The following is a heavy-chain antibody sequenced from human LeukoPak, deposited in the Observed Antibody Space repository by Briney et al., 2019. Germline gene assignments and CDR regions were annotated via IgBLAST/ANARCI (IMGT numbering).Heavy chain of an antibody. CDR2: ITSSSTYI. CDR3: ARGSGGQQLIRGYYYMDV. V-gene: IGHV3-21*01. CDR1: GFTFSSYS. Sequence: GGSLRLSCAASGFTFSSYSMNWVRQAPGRGLEWVSSITSSSTYIYYADSVKGRFTISTDNAKNSLYLQMSSLRAEDTAVYYCARGSGGQQLIRGYYYMDVWGKGTTVTVSS. J-gene: IGHJ6*03. D-gene: IGHD6-6*01.